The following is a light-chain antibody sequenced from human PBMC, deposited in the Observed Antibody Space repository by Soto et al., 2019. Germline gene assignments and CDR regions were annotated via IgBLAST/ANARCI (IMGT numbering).Light chain of an antibody. J-gene: IGKJ1*01. CDR3: QQYGSSPRT. Sequence: EIVLTQSPGTLSLSPGERATLSCRASQSVGSSYLAWYQQKPGQAPRLLMFGTSNRATGIPDRFSGSGSGPDFTLTINSLEPEDFVVYYCQQYGSSPRTFGQGTKVEV. CDR2: GTS. V-gene: IGKV3-20*01. CDR1: QSVGSSY.